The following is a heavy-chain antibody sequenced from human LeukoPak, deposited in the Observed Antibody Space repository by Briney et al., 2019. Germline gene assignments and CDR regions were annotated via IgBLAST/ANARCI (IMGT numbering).Heavy chain of an antibody. CDR2: INWSGGST. Sequence: GGSLTLSCAASGFTFDDYGMSWVGQAPGKGLEGVFGINWSGGSTGYADSVKGRFTISRDNAKNTLYLQMNSLRGEDTAVYYCGREIQAPGKTLEYWGQGTLVTVSS. CDR1: GFTFDDYG. V-gene: IGHV3-20*04. CDR3: GREIQAPGKTLEY. J-gene: IGHJ4*02.